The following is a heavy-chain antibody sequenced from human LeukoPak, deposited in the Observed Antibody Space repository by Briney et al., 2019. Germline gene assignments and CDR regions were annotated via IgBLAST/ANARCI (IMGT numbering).Heavy chain of an antibody. Sequence: SETLSLTCTVSGGSISSYYWSWIRQPPGKGLEWIGYIYNSGSTNYNPSLKSRVTISVDTSKNQFSLKLSSVTAADTAVYYCARHSTRITIFGVVIKGGAFDIWGQGTMVTVSS. CDR1: GGSISSYY. V-gene: IGHV4-59*08. CDR2: IYNSGST. CDR3: ARHSTRITIFGVVIKGGAFDI. D-gene: IGHD3-3*01. J-gene: IGHJ3*02.